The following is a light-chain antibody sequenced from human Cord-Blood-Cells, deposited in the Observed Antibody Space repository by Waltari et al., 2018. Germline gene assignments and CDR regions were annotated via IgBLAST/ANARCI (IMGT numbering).Light chain of an antibody. CDR3: QQRINWPPYT. J-gene: IGKJ2*01. CDR1: QSVSSY. V-gene: IGKV3-11*01. CDR2: DAS. Sequence: EIVLTQSPATLPLSPGERATLSCRASQSVSSYLAWYQQKPGQAPRLHIYDASNRATGIPARFSGSVCGTDFTLTISSLEPEDFEVYYCQQRINWPPYTFGQGTKLEIK.